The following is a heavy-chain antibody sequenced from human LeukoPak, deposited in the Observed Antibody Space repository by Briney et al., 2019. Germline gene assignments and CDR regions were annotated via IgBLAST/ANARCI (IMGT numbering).Heavy chain of an antibody. Sequence: PGRSLRLSCAASGFTFSSYGMHWVRQAPGKGLEWVAVIWYDGSKEYLADSVRGRFTISRDNSKNTLYLQMSDLRAEDTAVYYCARVIGWSLFDCWGQGTLVTVSS. D-gene: IGHD2-15*01. CDR3: ARVIGWSLFDC. V-gene: IGHV3-33*01. CDR2: IWYDGSKE. J-gene: IGHJ4*02. CDR1: GFTFSSYG.